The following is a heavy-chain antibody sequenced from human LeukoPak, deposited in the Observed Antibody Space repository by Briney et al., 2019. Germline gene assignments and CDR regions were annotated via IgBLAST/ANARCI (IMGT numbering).Heavy chain of an antibody. Sequence: GASLRLSCAASGFTFSSYAMSWVRQAPGKGLEWVSAISGSGGSTYYADSVKGRFTISRDNSKNTLYLQMNSLRAEDTAVYYCVKELGIAVAGPRGWGQGTLVTVSS. V-gene: IGHV3-23*01. CDR1: GFTFSSYA. CDR2: ISGSGGST. J-gene: IGHJ4*02. D-gene: IGHD6-19*01. CDR3: VKELGIAVAGPRG.